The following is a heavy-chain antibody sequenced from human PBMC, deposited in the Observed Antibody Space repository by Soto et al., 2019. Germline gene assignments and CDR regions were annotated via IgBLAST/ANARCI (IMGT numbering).Heavy chain of an antibody. J-gene: IGHJ4*02. Sequence: QVQVVQSGAEVKKPESSVKVSCKPSGGTFNTYTVNWVRLAPGHGLEWMGSFIPILDMANYAQKFQERVTITADRSTFTAYMELNSLTSDDTAVYYCAITYCRDNSCPRDFDFWGPGTRVTVSS. CDR1: GGTFNTYT. V-gene: IGHV1-69*02. D-gene: IGHD2-21*01. CDR2: FIPILDMA. CDR3: AITYCRDNSCPRDFDF.